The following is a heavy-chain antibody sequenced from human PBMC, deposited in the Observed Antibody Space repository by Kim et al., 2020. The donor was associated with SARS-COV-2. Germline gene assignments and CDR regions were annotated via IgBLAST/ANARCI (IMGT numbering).Heavy chain of an antibody. CDR1: GGSFSGYY. V-gene: IGHV4-34*01. D-gene: IGHD3-9*01. J-gene: IGHJ6*02. CDR2: INHSGST. Sequence: SETLSLTCAVYGGSFSGYYWSWIRQPPGKGLEWIGEINHSGSTNYNPSLKSRVTISVDTSKNQFSLKLSSVTAADTAVYYCAREPHYYDILTGYHRGYYGMDVWGQGTTVTVSS. CDR3: AREPHYYDILTGYHRGYYGMDV.